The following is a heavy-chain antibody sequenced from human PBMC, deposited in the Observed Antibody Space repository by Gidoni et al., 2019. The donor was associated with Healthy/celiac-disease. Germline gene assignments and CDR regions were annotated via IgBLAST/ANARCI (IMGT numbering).Heavy chain of an antibody. CDR1: GGSISSYY. D-gene: IGHD4-17*01. CDR2: IYYSGST. CDR3: ARGFVGNGDDY. J-gene: IGHJ4*02. V-gene: IGHV4-59*01. Sequence: QVPLQESGPGLVKPSETLSLTRTVSGGSISSYYWSWIRQPPGKGLEWIGYIYYSGSTNYNPSLKSRVTISVDTSKNQFSLKLSSVTAADTAVYYCARGFVGNGDDYWGQGTLVTVSS.